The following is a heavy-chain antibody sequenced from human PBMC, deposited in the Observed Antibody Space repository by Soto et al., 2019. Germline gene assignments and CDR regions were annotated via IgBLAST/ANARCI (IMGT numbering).Heavy chain of an antibody. J-gene: IGHJ4*02. CDR3: AHRLGCSGGSCYSGNRPFDY. V-gene: IGHV1-8*01. CDR1: GYTFTSYD. Sequence: ASVKVSCKASGYTFTSYDINWVRQASGQGLEWMGWMNPNSGNTGYAQKFQGRVTMTRNTSISTAYMELSSLRSEDTAVYYCAHRLGCSGGSCYSGNRPFDYWGQGTLVTVSS. CDR2: MNPNSGNT. D-gene: IGHD2-15*01.